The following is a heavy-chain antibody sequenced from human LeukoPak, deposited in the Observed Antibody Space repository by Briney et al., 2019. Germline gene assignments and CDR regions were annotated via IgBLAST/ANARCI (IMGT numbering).Heavy chain of an antibody. CDR3: AKGSAYSSGWYFFDY. CDR2: IPYDGSNK. V-gene: IGHV3-30*18. Sequence: PGGSLRLSCAASGFTFSSYGMHWVRQAPGKGLEWVAVIPYDGSNKYYADSVKGRFTISRDNSKNTLYLQMNSLRAEDTAVYYCAKGSAYSSGWYFFDYWGQGTLVTVSS. D-gene: IGHD6-19*01. J-gene: IGHJ4*02. CDR1: GFTFSSYG.